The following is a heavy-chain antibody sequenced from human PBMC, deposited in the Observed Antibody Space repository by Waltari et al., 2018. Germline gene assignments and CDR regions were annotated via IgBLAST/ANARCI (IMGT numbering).Heavy chain of an antibody. CDR1: GYAFVGYY. Sequence: QVQLVQSGAAVKQPGASVQVSCKTSGYAFVGYYIHWARQAPGQGLEWMGWINPKSGSTDRNYAQKFQGRITMTRDPSVSTAYLDLSRLRSDDTAIYYCARVNNQYVGGNSIQFYDFWGQGTLVTVSS. CDR3: ARVNNQYVGGNSIQFYDF. D-gene: IGHD3-16*01. V-gene: IGHV1-2*02. CDR2: INPKSGSTDR. J-gene: IGHJ4*02.